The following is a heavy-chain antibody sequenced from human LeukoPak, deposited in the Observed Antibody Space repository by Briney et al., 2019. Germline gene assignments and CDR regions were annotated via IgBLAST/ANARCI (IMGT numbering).Heavy chain of an antibody. J-gene: IGHJ4*02. Sequence: GGSLRLSCAASGFTFSSYAMSWVRQAPGKGLEWVSDISGSGGSTYYADSVKGRFTISRDNAKNSLYLQMNSLRAEDTAVYYCARGAIVVVPAAPPGFDYWGQGTLVTVSS. CDR1: GFTFSSYA. V-gene: IGHV3-23*01. CDR3: ARGAIVVVPAAPPGFDY. D-gene: IGHD2-2*01. CDR2: ISGSGGST.